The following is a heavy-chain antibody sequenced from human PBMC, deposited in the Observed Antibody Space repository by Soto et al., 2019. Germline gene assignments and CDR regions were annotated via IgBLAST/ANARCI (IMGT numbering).Heavy chain of an antibody. D-gene: IGHD6-13*01. CDR3: ARSPRSSPYFDY. CDR1: YTFSNFW. J-gene: IGHJ4*02. Sequence: YTFSNFWIGWVRQVPGKGLEWMGIIYPGDHETRYSPSFHGKVTISADKSINTAYLQWNSLEASDTAFYFCARSPRSSPYFDYWGQGALVTVSS. V-gene: IGHV5-51*01. CDR2: IYPGDHET.